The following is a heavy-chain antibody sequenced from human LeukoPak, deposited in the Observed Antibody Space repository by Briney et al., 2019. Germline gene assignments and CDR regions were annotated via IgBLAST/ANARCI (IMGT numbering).Heavy chain of an antibody. CDR1: GGTFSSYA. J-gene: IGHJ4*02. CDR2: IIPIFGIA. Sequence: ASVKVSCKASGGTFSSYAISWVRQAPGQGLEWMGRIIPIFGIANYAQKFQGRVTITADKSTSTAYMELSSLRSEDTAVYYCAREEYLELQETQYYFDYWGQGTLVTVSS. CDR3: AREEYLELQETQYYFDY. D-gene: IGHD1-7*01. V-gene: IGHV1-69*04.